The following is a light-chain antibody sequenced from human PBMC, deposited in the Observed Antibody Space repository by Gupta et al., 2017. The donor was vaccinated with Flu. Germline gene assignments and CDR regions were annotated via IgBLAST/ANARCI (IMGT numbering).Light chain of an antibody. CDR1: ISNFGSDY. J-gene: IGLJ1*01. CDR2: RND. CDR3: GAWDDSLRGYV. V-gene: IGLV1-47*01. Sequence: QSVLIQPPSASGTPGQRVTISCAANISNFGSDYVYWYQQFPETAPNLFIYRNDQRPSGVPDRFSGSKSGATASLVISGLRPEDEAEYYCGAWDDSLRGYVFGTGTKVTVL.